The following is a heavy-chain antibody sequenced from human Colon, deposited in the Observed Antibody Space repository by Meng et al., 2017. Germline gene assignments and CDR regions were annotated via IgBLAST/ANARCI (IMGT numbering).Heavy chain of an antibody. CDR1: GGSVSSAGYQ. J-gene: IGHJ4*02. Sequence: QMQLQESGPGLVKPSGTLSLICSVSGGSVSSAGYQWSWIRQPPGKGLEWIGYASTNYNPSLKSRVTISVDTSKNQFSLRLTSVTAADTAVYYCARDHMGSLDYWGQGILVTVSS. CDR2: AST. CDR3: ARDHMGSLDY. V-gene: IGHV4-61*08. D-gene: IGHD1-26*01.